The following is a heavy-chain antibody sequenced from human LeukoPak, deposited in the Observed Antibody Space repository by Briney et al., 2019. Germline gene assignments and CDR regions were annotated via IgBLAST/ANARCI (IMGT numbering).Heavy chain of an antibody. CDR2: IYHSGST. D-gene: IGHD3-10*01. V-gene: IGHV4-30-2*01. CDR1: GGSISSGGYS. Sequence: SQTLSLTCAVSGGSISSGGYSWSWIRQPPGKGLEWIGYIYHSGSTYYNPSLKSRVTISVDRSKNQFSLKLSSVTAADTAVYYCASESMVRGVIDYWGQGTLVTVSS. J-gene: IGHJ4*02. CDR3: ASESMVRGVIDY.